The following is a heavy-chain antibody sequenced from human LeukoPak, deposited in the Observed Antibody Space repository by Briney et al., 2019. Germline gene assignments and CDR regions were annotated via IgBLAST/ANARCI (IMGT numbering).Heavy chain of an antibody. D-gene: IGHD3-10*01. Sequence: GGSLRLSCAASGFTFSSYWMSWVRQAPGKGLEWVANIKQDGSEKCYVDSVKGRFTISRDNAKNSLYLQMNSLRAEDTAVYYCARDFGEINPTDNNDYWGQGTLVTVSS. J-gene: IGHJ4*02. CDR3: ARDFGEINPTDNNDY. CDR1: GFTFSSYW. V-gene: IGHV3-7*01. CDR2: IKQDGSEK.